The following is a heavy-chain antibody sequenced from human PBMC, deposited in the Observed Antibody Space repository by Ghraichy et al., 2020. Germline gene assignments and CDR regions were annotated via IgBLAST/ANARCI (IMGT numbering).Heavy chain of an antibody. Sequence: SQTLSLTCAVYGGSFSDYYWSWIRQPPGKGLEWIGEINHGGSTNYNSSLKSRVTISIDTSKNQFSLKLSSVTAADTAVYYCARVATIEAFWGQGTLVTVSS. CDR1: GGSFSDYY. J-gene: IGHJ4*02. V-gene: IGHV4-34*01. D-gene: IGHD5-12*01. CDR2: INHGGST. CDR3: ARVATIEAF.